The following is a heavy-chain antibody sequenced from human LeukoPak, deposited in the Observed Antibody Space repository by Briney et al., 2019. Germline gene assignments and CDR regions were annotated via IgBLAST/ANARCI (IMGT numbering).Heavy chain of an antibody. V-gene: IGHV4-34*01. Sequence: PSETLSLTCTVSGGSISGYYWSWIRQPPGKGLEWIGEINHSGSTNYNPSLKSRVTISVDTSKNQFSLKLSSVTAADTAVYYCARRRGYSYGNRGPDAFDIWGQGTMVTVSS. D-gene: IGHD5-18*01. CDR1: GGSISGYY. CDR2: INHSGST. CDR3: ARRRGYSYGNRGPDAFDI. J-gene: IGHJ3*02.